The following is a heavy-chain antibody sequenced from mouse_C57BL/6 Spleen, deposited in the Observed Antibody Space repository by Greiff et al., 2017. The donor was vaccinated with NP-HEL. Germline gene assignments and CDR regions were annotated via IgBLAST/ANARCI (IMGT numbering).Heavy chain of an antibody. CDR2: IYPSDSET. J-gene: IGHJ2*01. CDR3: ARRGTTVVAPFDY. Sequence: QVQLQQPGAELVRPGSSVKLSCKASGYTFTSYWMDWVKQRPGQGLEWIGNIYPSDSETHYNQKFKDKATLTVDKSSSTAYMQLSSLTSEDSAVYYCARRGTTVVAPFDYWGQGTTLTVSS. D-gene: IGHD1-1*01. CDR1: GYTFTSYW. V-gene: IGHV1-61*01.